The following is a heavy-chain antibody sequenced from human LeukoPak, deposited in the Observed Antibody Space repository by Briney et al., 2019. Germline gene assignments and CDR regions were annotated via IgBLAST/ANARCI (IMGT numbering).Heavy chain of an antibody. J-gene: IGHJ4*02. Sequence: GGSLRLSCAASGFTFRDYSTHWVRQAPGKGLEWLATLSSDGIKTNYADSVKGRFTISRDISKNTLYLHMNSLRTEDTALYYCAKDLMRGLYRPLDFWGQGTLVTVSS. CDR1: GFTFRDYS. CDR2: LSSDGIKT. D-gene: IGHD6-19*01. V-gene: IGHV3-30*18. CDR3: AKDLMRGLYRPLDF.